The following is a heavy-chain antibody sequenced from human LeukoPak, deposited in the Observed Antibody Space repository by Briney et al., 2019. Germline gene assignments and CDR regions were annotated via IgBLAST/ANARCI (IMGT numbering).Heavy chain of an antibody. V-gene: IGHV1-18*01. CDR3: ARDLVILTGYYPGY. J-gene: IGHJ4*02. Sequence: ASVMLSCKASGYTFTSYGISWVRQAPGQGLEWMGWISAYNGNTNFAQKLQGRITMTTDTSTSTAYMELRSLRSDDTAVYYCARDLVILTGYYPGYWGQGTLVTVSS. D-gene: IGHD3-9*01. CDR2: ISAYNGNT. CDR1: GYTFTSYG.